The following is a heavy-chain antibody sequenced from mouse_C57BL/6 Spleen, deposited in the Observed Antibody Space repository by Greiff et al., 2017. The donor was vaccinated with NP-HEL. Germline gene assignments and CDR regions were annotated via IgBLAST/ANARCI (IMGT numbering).Heavy chain of an antibody. D-gene: IGHD1-1*01. CDR1: GYTFTDYY. V-gene: IGHV1-26*01. J-gene: IGHJ4*01. CDR3: ASYITTVEGNAMDY. CDR2: INPNNGGT. Sequence: EVQLQQSGPELVKPGASVKISCKASGYTFTDYYMNWVKQSHGKSLEWIGDINPNNGGTSYNQKFKGKATLTVDKSSSTAYMELRSLTSEDSAVYYCASYITTVEGNAMDYWGQGTSVTVSS.